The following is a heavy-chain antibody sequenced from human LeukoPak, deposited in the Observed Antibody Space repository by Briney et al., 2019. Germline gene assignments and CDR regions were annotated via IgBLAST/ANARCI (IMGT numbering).Heavy chain of an antibody. Sequence: ASVTVSCKASGYTFSIYNMHWVRQAPGQGLEWMGIINPSGGTSYAQKLQGRITMTRDTSTSTLYVELSSLTSEDTAVYYRAREGVAGTGLDFWGQGTLVTVSS. D-gene: IGHD6-13*01. CDR1: GYTFSIYN. CDR2: INPSGGT. J-gene: IGHJ4*02. V-gene: IGHV1-46*01. CDR3: AREGVAGTGLDF.